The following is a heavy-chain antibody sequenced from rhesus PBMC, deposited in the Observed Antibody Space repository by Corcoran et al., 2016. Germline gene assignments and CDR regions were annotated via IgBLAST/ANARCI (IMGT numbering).Heavy chain of an antibody. V-gene: IGHV4-93*02. CDR3: ASTDCSNSDCSSGDY. CDR2: IYGICGTP. D-gene: IGHD2-15*01. CDR1: GGSISSYYW. J-gene: IGHJ4*01. Sequence: QVQLQESGPAVVKPSETLSLTCAVSGGSISSYYWWSWIRQSPGKGLEWIGGIYGICGTPAYNPFLKSRVSISMDTSKNQLSLKVTSVPAADTAVYYCASTDCSNSDCSSGDYWGQGVLVTVSS.